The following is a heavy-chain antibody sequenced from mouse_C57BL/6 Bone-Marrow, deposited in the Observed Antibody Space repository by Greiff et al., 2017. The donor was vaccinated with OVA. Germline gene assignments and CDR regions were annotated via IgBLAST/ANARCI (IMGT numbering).Heavy chain of an antibody. CDR2: IHPNSGST. V-gene: IGHV1-64*01. CDR3: ARNYGSSYYWYFDV. Sequence: VQLQQPGAELVKPGASVKLSCKASGYTFTSYWMHWVKQRPGQGLEWIGMIHPNSGSTNYNEKFKSKATLTVDTSSSTAYMQLSSLTSEDSAVYYCARNYGSSYYWYFDVWGTGTTVTVSS. J-gene: IGHJ1*03. CDR1: GYTFTSYW. D-gene: IGHD1-1*01.